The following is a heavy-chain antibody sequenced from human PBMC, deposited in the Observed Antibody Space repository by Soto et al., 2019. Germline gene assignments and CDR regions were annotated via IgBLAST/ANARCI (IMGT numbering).Heavy chain of an antibody. J-gene: IGHJ6*03. CDR3: AIDMRYYMDV. Sequence: SETLSLTCTVSGGSISSYYWSWIRQPPGKGLEWIGYIYYSGSTNYNPSLKSRVTISVDTSKNQFSLKLSSVTAADTAVYYCAIDMRYYMDVWGKGTTVTVSS. CDR2: IYYSGST. D-gene: IGHD2-15*01. V-gene: IGHV4-59*01. CDR1: GGSISSYY.